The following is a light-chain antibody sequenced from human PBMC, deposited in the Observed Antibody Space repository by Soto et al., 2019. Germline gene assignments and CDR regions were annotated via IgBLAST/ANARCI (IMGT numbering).Light chain of an antibody. CDR3: QSYDTSLSGSV. CDR2: DNI. J-gene: IGLJ3*02. CDR1: GSNLGAKYA. Sequence: QPVLTQSPSVSGAPGQKVTISCTGSGSNLGAKYAVHWYQQLPGTAPKLLIYDNINRPSGVPDRFSGSKSDTSASLAITGLQAEDEADYYCQSYDTSLSGSVFGGGTKVTVL. V-gene: IGLV1-40*01.